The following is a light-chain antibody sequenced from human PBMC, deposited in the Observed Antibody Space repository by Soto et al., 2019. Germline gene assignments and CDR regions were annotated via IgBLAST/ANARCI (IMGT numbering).Light chain of an antibody. CDR1: QSVTSSS. J-gene: IGKJ1*01. V-gene: IGKV3-20*01. CDR3: HQFGSSPPRT. CDR2: GTS. Sequence: EIVLTQSPGTLSLSPGERATLSCRASQSVTSSSLAWYQQKSGQAPRLLIYGTSSRATGIPDRFSGSWSGTEFTLTISRLEPEDFAVYYCHQFGSSPPRTFGQGTKVEIK.